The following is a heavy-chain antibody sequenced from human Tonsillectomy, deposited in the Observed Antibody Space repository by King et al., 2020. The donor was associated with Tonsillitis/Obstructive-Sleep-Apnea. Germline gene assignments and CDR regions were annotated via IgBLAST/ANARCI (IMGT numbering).Heavy chain of an antibody. J-gene: IGHJ4*02. V-gene: IGHV4-34*01. CDR1: GGSFSGYY. Sequence: VQLPQWGAGLLKPSETLSLTCAVYGGSFSGYYWSWIRQPPGKGLEWIGEINHSGSTNYNPSLKSRVTISVDTSKNQFSLKLSSVTAADTAVYYCARGRQGSVVPAAGIDYWGQGTLVTVSS. D-gene: IGHD2-2*01. CDR3: ARGRQGSVVPAAGIDY. CDR2: INHSGST.